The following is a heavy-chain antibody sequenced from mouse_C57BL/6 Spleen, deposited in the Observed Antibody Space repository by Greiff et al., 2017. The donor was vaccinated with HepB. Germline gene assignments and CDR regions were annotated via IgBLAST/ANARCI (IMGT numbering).Heavy chain of an antibody. CDR1: GFTFSSYA. CDR3: ARVTSRDYAMDY. J-gene: IGHJ4*01. CDR2: ISDGGSYT. Sequence: EVKVVESGGGLVKPGGSLKLSCAASGFTFSSYAMSWVRQTPEKRLEWVATISDGGSYTYYPDNVKGRFTISRDNAKNNLYLQMSHLKSEDTAMYYCARVTSRDYAMDYWGPGTSVTVSS. V-gene: IGHV5-4*03.